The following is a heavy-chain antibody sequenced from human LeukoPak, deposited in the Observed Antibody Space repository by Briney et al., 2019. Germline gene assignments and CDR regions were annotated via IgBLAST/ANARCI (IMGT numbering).Heavy chain of an antibody. CDR2: IYYSGST. CDR3: ARRITMVRGVTSLYYFDY. Sequence: SETLSLTCTVSGGSISSYYWSWIRQPPGKGLEWIGYIYYSGSTNYSPSLKSRVTISVDTSKNQFSLKLSSVTAADTAVYYCARRITMVRGVTSLYYFDYWGQGTLVTVSS. V-gene: IGHV4-59*08. CDR1: GGSISSYY. D-gene: IGHD3-10*01. J-gene: IGHJ4*02.